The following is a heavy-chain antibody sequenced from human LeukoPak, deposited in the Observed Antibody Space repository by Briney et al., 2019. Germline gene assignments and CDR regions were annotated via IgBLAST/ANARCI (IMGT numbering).Heavy chain of an antibody. D-gene: IGHD2-15*01. J-gene: IGHJ4*02. CDR1: GFTFSNAW. CDR2: IRSNTDGGTT. V-gene: IGHV3-15*01. CDR3: GREKCSGGTCYSTVDY. Sequence: GGSLRLSCAASGFTFSNAWMSWVRQAPGKGLEWVGRIRSNTDGGTTDYAAPVKGRFTISRDDSKNTLYLQLNSLRVEDTAVYYCGREKCSGGTCYSTVDYWGQGTLVTVSS.